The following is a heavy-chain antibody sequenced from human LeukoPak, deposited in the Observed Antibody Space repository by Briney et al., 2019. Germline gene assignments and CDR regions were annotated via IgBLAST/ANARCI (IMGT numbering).Heavy chain of an antibody. CDR3: ARDRTGQQLISRKEYYYMDV. CDR2: IYSGGST. CDR1: GFTVSSNY. Sequence: GGSLRLSCAASGFTVSSNYMSWVRQAPGKGLEWVSIIYSGGSTYYADSVKGRFTISRDNYKNTLYLQMNSLRAEDTAVYYCARDRTGQQLISRKEYYYMDVWGKGTTVTISS. V-gene: IGHV3-66*01. J-gene: IGHJ6*03. D-gene: IGHD4-11*01.